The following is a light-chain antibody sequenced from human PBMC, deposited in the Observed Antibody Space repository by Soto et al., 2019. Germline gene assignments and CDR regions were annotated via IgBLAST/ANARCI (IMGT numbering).Light chain of an antibody. CDR1: QSISSTS. CDR3: HYGNSPPWT. CDR2: GTS. Sequence: EIVLTQSPGTLSLSPGERATLSCRASQSISSTSLAWYQQKPGQAPRLLISGTSSRATGIPDRFSVSGSGTDFTLSISGLEPEDFAVYYCHYGNSPPWTFAQGAKVEVK. J-gene: IGKJ1*01. V-gene: IGKV3-20*01.